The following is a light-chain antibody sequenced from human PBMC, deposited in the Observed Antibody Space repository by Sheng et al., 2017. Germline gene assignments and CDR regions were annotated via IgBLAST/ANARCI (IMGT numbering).Light chain of an antibody. V-gene: IGKV3-20*01. J-gene: IGKJ1*01. Sequence: EIVMTQSPATLSVSPGERATLSCRASQSVRSDLAWYQQKPGQAPRLLIYGASNRATGIPDRFSGSGSGTDFTLTISRLEPEDFAVYFCQQYGISPETFGQGTKVEV. CDR2: GAS. CDR1: QSVRSD. CDR3: QQYGISPET.